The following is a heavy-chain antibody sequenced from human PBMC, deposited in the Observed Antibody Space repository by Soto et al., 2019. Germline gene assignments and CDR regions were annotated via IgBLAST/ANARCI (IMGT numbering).Heavy chain of an antibody. D-gene: IGHD3-3*01. J-gene: IGHJ4*02. Sequence: GESLKISCKGSGYSFTSYWIGWVRQMPGKGLEWMGIIYPGDSDTRYSPSFQGQVTISADKSISTAYLQWSSLKASDTAMYYCARRNDDFWSGYHWAFDYWGQVNLVTVSS. CDR3: ARRNDDFWSGYHWAFDY. V-gene: IGHV5-51*01. CDR2: IYPGDSDT. CDR1: GYSFTSYW.